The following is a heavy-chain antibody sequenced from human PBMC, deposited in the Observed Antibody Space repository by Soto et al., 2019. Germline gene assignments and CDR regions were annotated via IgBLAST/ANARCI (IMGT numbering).Heavy chain of an antibody. D-gene: IGHD1-26*01. CDR2: ISGGGGST. CDR3: VQDGTFFDY. Sequence: EVQLLESGGGLVQPGGSLRLSCAASGFSFSSYAMSWVRQAPGKGLEWVSLISGGGGSTYYADSVKGRFTISRDNPKDTLFLQMNSLRPEDTAVYHFVQDGTFFDYWGQGTLVSVSS. J-gene: IGHJ4*02. CDR1: GFSFSSYA. V-gene: IGHV3-23*01.